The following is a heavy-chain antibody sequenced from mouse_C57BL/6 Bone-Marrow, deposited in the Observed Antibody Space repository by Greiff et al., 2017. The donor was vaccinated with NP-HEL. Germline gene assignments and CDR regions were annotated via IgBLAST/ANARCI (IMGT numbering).Heavy chain of an antibody. V-gene: IGHV5-2*01. CDR2: INSDGGST. J-gene: IGHJ1*03. CDR1: EYEFPSHD. D-gene: IGHD4-1*01. Sequence: EVNVVESGGGLVQPGESLKLSCESNEYEFPSHDMSWVRKTPEKRLELVAAINSDGGSTYYPDTMERRFIISRDNTKKTLYLQMSSLRSEDTALYYCARLGELAYWYFDVWGTGTTVTVSS. CDR3: ARLGELAYWYFDV.